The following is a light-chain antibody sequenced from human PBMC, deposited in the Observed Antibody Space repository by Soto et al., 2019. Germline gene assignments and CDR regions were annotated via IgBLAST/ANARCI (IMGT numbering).Light chain of an antibody. CDR2: GDN. CDR3: AAWDGSLNNVL. V-gene: IGLV1-44*01. Sequence: QSVLTQPPSASGTPGQRVTLSCSGSASSIGTNTVNWYRQLPGTAPKLLIYGDNQRPSGVPDRLSGSKSGTSASLAISGLQSEDEAVYYCAAWDGSLNNVLFGGGTKLTVL. J-gene: IGLJ2*01. CDR1: ASSIGTNT.